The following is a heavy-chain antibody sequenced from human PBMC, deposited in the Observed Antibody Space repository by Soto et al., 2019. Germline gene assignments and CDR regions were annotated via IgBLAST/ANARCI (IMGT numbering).Heavy chain of an antibody. D-gene: IGHD6-19*01. CDR1: GGSISSGDYY. J-gene: IGHJ6*02. Sequence: SETLSLTCTVSGGSISSGDYYWSWIRQPPGKGLEWIGYIYYSGSTYYNPSLKSRVTISVDTSKNQFSLKLSSVTAADTAVYYCARDGVAAGYYYGMDVWGQGTTVTV. CDR2: IYYSGST. CDR3: ARDGVAAGYYYGMDV. V-gene: IGHV4-30-4*01.